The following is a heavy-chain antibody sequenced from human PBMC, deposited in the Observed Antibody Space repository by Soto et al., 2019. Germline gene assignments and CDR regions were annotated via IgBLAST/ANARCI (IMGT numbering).Heavy chain of an antibody. Sequence: ASVKVSCKASGYTFTSYDINWVRQATGQGLEWMGWMNPNSGNTGYAQKFQGRVTMTRNTSISTAYMELSSLRSEDTAVYYCASCLVVPSANDEFYYYYYYMDVWGKGTTVTVSS. CDR1: GYTFTSYD. CDR2: MNPNSGNT. V-gene: IGHV1-8*01. D-gene: IGHD2-2*01. CDR3: ASCLVVPSANDEFYYYYYYMDV. J-gene: IGHJ6*03.